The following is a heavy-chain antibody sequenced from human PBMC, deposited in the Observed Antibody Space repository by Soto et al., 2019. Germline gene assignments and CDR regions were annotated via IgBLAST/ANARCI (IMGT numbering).Heavy chain of an antibody. J-gene: IGHJ3*02. CDR2: IIPIFGTA. CDR1: GYTFTGYY. V-gene: IGHV1-69*13. CDR3: ARGYVKYCISTSCSIGAFDI. D-gene: IGHD2-2*01. Sequence: EASVKVSCKASGYTFTGYYMHWVRQAPGQGLEWMGGIIPIFGTANYAQKFQGRVTITADESTSTAYMELSSLRSEDTAVYYCARGYVKYCISTSCSIGAFDIWG.